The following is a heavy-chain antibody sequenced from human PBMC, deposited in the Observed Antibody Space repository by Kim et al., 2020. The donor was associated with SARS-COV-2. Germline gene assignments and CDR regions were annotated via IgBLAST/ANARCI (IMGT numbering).Heavy chain of an antibody. J-gene: IGHJ4*02. CDR2: IYYSGST. Sequence: SETLSLTCTVSGGSISSGGYYWSWIRQHPGKGLEWIGYIYYSGSTYYNPSLKSRVTISVDTSKNQFSLKLSSVTAADTAVYYCARARVATIAEWGQGTLVTVSS. CDR1: GGSISSGGYY. V-gene: IGHV4-31*03. CDR3: ARARVATIAE. D-gene: IGHD5-12*01.